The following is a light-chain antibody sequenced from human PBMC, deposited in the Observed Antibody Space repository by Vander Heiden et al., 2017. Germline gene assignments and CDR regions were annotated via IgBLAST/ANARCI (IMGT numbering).Light chain of an antibody. CDR3: QQYDSSYVT. CDR1: QTISTW. J-gene: IGKJ2*01. CDR2: KAS. Sequence: IQMTQSPSTLSASVGDRVTITCRASQTISTWLAWYQQKPGKAPKLLIYKASSLQSGVPSRFRGSGSGTEFTLTITSLRPDDLATYYCQQYDSSYVTFGQGTKLEIK. V-gene: IGKV1-5*03.